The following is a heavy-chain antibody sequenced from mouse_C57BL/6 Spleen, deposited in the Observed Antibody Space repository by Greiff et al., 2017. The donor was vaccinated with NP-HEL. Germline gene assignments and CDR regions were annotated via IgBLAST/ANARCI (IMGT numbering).Heavy chain of an antibody. J-gene: IGHJ4*01. V-gene: IGHV5-17*01. CDR2: ISSGSSTI. CDR3: ARDYYGRGYAMDY. CDR1: GFTFSDYG. D-gene: IGHD1-2*01. Sequence: EVQGVESGGGLVKPGGSLKLSCAASGFTFSDYGMHWVRQAPEKGLEWVADISSGSSTIYYADTVKGRFTISRDNAKNTLFLQMTSLRSEDTAMYYCARDYYGRGYAMDYWGQGTSVTVSS.